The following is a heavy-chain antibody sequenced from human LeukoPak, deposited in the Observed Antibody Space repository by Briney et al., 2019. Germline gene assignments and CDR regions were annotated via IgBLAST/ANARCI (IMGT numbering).Heavy chain of an antibody. CDR1: GFTFTTYY. CDR3: ARDYGDYVLSY. D-gene: IGHD4-17*01. CDR2: INPSGGST. J-gene: IGHJ4*02. V-gene: IGHV1-46*01. Sequence: GGSLRLSCEASGFTFTTYYMHWVRQAPGQGLEWMGIINPSGGSTGYAQKVQGRVTMTRDKSTSTVYMELSSLRSEDTAVYYCARDYGDYVLSYWGQGTLVTVSS.